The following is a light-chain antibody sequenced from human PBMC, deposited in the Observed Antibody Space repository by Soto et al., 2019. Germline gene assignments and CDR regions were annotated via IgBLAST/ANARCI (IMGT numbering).Light chain of an antibody. CDR1: QDIGTY. J-gene: IGKJ4*01. V-gene: IGKV3D-11*01. CDR2: DTF. CDR3: QQRSTWPLT. Sequence: IVLTQSPASLSVSPGERATLSCRASQDIGTYLAWYQQKPGQAPRLIIYDTFNRASDVPDTFSGSGSGTVFTLTVSNVAPDDSAIYYCQQRSTWPLTFGGGTKVEIK.